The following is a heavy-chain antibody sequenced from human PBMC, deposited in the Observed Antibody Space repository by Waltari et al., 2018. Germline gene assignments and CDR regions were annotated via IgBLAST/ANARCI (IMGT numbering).Heavy chain of an antibody. V-gene: IGHV1-69-2*01. Sequence: EVQLVQSGAEVKKPGATVKISCKVSGYTFIDYYMYWVQPAPGKGRGLVGLVDQEDGETIYAEKCQGRVTITADTSTDTTYRELSSLRPEDTAVYYCATLPGYSYGIDYWGQGTLVTVAS. CDR1: GYTFIDYY. CDR2: VDQEDGET. CDR3: ATLPGYSYGIDY. J-gene: IGHJ4*02. D-gene: IGHD5-18*01.